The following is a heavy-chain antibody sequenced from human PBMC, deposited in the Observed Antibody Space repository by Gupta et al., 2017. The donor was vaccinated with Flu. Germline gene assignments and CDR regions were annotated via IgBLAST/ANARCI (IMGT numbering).Heavy chain of an antibody. CDR3: GRASVYNGVDV. Sequence: WVRQAPGQGLEWMGRLNPNSGNTGYARKFQVRVTMTRNTSINTAYMEVSSLRSEDTAVYYCGRASVYNGVDVWGQGTTVTVSS. J-gene: IGHJ6*02. V-gene: IGHV1-8*01. CDR2: LNPNSGNT.